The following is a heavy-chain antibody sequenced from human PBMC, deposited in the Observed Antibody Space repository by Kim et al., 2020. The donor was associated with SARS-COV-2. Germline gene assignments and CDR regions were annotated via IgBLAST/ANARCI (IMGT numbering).Heavy chain of an antibody. V-gene: IGHV4-39*01. Sequence: RVTISVDTSKNQFSLKLSSVTAADTAVYYCARRRYYGSGSYYLDYGMDVWGQGTTVTVSS. CDR3: ARRRYYGSGSYYLDYGMDV. J-gene: IGHJ6*02. D-gene: IGHD3-10*01.